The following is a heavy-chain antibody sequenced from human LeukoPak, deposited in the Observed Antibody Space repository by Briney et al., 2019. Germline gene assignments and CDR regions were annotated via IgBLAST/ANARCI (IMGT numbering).Heavy chain of an antibody. V-gene: IGHV3-23*01. CDR1: GFTFSANA. Sequence: GGSLRLSCATSGFTFSANAMSWVRQAPGKGLEWVSVISGSGNTIYYADSVKGRFTISRDNSKNTLYLQMNGLRAEDTAVYYCAKKYSTSAGDDAFDIWGQGTMVTVSS. D-gene: IGHD6-6*01. CDR2: ISGSGNTI. J-gene: IGHJ3*02. CDR3: AKKYSTSAGDDAFDI.